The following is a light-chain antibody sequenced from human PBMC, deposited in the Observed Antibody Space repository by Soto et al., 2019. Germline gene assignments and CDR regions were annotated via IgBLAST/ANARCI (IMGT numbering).Light chain of an antibody. CDR1: QSVSSN. V-gene: IGKV3-15*01. CDR3: QQYNNWPPWT. J-gene: IGKJ1*01. CDR2: AAS. Sequence: EIVMTQSPATLSVSPGERVTLSCRASQSVSSNLAWYQYIPGQAPRLLIYAASTRATDIPARFNGSGSGTEFTLTISSLQSEDFAVYYCQQYNNWPPWTFGQGTKVEIK.